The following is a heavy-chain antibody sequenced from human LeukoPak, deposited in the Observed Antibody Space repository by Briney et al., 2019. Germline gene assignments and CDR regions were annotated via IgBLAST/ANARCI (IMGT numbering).Heavy chain of an antibody. V-gene: IGHV4-34*01. CDR2: INNSGST. J-gene: IGHJ5*02. Sequence: SETLSLTCAVYGGSFSGYYWSWIRQPPGKGLEWIGEINNSGSTNYNPSLKSRVTISVDTSKNQFSLKLSSVTAADTAVYYCARNPTFYTWGNWFDPWGQGTLVTVSS. D-gene: IGHD2-2*02. CDR3: ARNPTFYTWGNWFDP. CDR1: GGSFSGYY.